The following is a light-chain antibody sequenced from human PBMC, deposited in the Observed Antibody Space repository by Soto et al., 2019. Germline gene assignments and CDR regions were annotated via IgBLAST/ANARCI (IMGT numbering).Light chain of an antibody. J-gene: IGKJ4*01. CDR2: DAS. Sequence: DIQMTQSPSSLSASVGDRVTITCQADQGISKSLSWYQQKPGMAPKLLIYDASNLETGVPSRFSGSGSGIDFTLTISSLKPEDFGRYYCQQYDDLPFTFGGGTKVEIK. CDR1: QGISKS. CDR3: QQYDDLPFT. V-gene: IGKV1-33*01.